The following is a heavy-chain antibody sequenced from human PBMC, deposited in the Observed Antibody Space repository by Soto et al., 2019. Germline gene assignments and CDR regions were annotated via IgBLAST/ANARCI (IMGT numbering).Heavy chain of an antibody. J-gene: IGHJ4*02. CDR3: AVHYGSGSYGDY. V-gene: IGHV1-69*13. D-gene: IGHD3-10*01. CDR1: GGTFSSYA. Sequence: SVKVSCKASGGTFSSYAISWVRQAPGQGLEWMGGIIPIFGTANYAQKFQGRVTITADESTSTTYMELSSLRSEDTAVYYCAVHYGSGSYGDYWGQGTLVTVSS. CDR2: IIPIFGTA.